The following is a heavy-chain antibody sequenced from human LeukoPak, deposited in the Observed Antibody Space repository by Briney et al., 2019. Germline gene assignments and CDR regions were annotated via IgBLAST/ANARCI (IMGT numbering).Heavy chain of an antibody. V-gene: IGHV4-59*08. J-gene: IGHJ3*02. D-gene: IGHD5-12*01. CDR1: GGSITSYY. CDR2: IYYTGST. CDR3: ARGGRLRLVDAFDI. Sequence: SETLXLTCTVSGGSITSYYWSWIRQPPGKGREWIGYIYYTGSTNYNPSLKSRVTISVDTSKNQLSLKLSSETVADTAVYHCARGGRLRLVDAFDIWGQGTMVTVSS.